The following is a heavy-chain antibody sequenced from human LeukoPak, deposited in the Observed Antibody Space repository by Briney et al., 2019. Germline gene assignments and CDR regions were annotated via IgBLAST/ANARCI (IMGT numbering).Heavy chain of an antibody. J-gene: IGHJ4*02. CDR1: GGSFSGYY. CDR3: ARGLAPTSGYYEGGYYYFDS. V-gene: IGHV4-34*01. D-gene: IGHD3-22*01. Sequence: SETLSLTCAVNGGSFSGYYWSWIRQPPGKSLEWIGQINHSGSTNNNPSLKSRVTISVATSKNQFFLELTSVTAADTAVYYCARGLAPTSGYYEGGYYYFDSWGQGILVTVSP. CDR2: INHSGST.